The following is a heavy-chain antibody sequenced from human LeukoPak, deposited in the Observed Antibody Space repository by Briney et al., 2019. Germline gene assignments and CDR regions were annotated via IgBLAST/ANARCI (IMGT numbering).Heavy chain of an antibody. CDR3: AGPYCSGGSCYPPIFDY. D-gene: IGHD2-15*01. J-gene: IGHJ4*02. CDR2: IYYSGST. CDR1: GGSISSYY. Sequence: SETLSLTCTVSGGSISSYYWSWIRQPPGKGLEWIGYIYYSGSTNYNPSLKSRVTISVDTSKNQFSLKLSSVTAADTAVYYCAGPYCSGGSCYPPIFDYWGQGTLVTVSS. V-gene: IGHV4-59*01.